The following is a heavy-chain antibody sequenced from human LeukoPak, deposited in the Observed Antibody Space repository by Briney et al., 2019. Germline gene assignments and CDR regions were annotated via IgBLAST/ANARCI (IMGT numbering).Heavy chain of an antibody. CDR1: XYTFTGXY. CDR2: INPNSGGT. J-gene: IGHJ4*02. D-gene: IGHD1-26*01. CDR3: AREGGGSHASDY. Sequence: VXVSCKXXXYTFTGXYMHWVRQAPGQGLEWMGWINPNSGGTNYAQKFQGRVTMTRDTSISTAYMELSRLRSDDTAVYYCAREGGGSHASDYWGQGTLVTVSS. V-gene: IGHV1-2*02.